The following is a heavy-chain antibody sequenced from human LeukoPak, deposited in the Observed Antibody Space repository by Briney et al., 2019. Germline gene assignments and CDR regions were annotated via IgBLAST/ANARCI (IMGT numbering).Heavy chain of an antibody. CDR3: ARGNYYDSSGFDY. Sequence: SETLSLTCTVSGGSISSYYWNWIRQPPGKGLEWIGYMHHSGNTNYNPSLKSRVTISVDTSKNQFSLKLSSVTAADTAVYYCARGNYYDSSGFDYWGQGTLVTVSS. CDR2: MHHSGNT. J-gene: IGHJ4*02. D-gene: IGHD3-22*01. CDR1: GGSISSYY. V-gene: IGHV4-59*08.